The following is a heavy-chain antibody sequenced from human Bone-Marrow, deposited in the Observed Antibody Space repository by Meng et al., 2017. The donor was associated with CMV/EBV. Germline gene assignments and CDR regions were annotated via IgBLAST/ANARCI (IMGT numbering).Heavy chain of an antibody. V-gene: IGHV3-20*04. CDR3: ARAILRSGARVTPGGAFDI. CDR2: INWNGGST. J-gene: IGHJ3*02. CDR1: GFTFDDYG. D-gene: IGHD4-17*01. Sequence: GEFLKIACAASGFTFDDYGMSWVRQAPGKGLEWVSGINWNGGSTGYADTVKGRFTISRDNAKNSLYLKMNSLRAEDTALYYCARAILRSGARVTPGGAFDIWGQGTMVTVSS.